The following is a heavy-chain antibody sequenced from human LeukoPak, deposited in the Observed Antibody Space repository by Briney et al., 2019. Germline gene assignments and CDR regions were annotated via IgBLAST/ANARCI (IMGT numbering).Heavy chain of an antibody. V-gene: IGHV3-9*03. Sequence: GGSLRLSCAASGFTFDDYAMHWVRQAPGKGLEWVSGISWNSGSIGYADSVKGRFTISRDNAKNSLYLQMNSLRAEDMALYYCAKDIDSGTISHGPFDYWGQGTRVTVSS. CDR3: AKDIDSGTISHGPFDY. CDR1: GFTFDDYA. CDR2: ISWNSGSI. D-gene: IGHD3-3*01. J-gene: IGHJ4*02.